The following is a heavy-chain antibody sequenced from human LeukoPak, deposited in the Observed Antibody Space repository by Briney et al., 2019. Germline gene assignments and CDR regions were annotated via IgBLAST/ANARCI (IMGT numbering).Heavy chain of an antibody. Sequence: SVKVSCKASGGTFSSYAISWVRQAPGQGLEWMGGIIPIFGTANYAQKFQGRVTITADESTSTAYMELSSLRSEDTAVYYCVRDRSGIAAADFFDYWGQGTLVTVSS. CDR3: VRDRSGIAAADFFDY. CDR2: IIPIFGTA. D-gene: IGHD6-13*01. CDR1: GGTFSSYA. J-gene: IGHJ4*02. V-gene: IGHV1-69*13.